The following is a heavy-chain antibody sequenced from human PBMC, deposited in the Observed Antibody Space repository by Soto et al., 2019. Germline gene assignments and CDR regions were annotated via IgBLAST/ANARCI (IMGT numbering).Heavy chain of an antibody. J-gene: IGHJ6*02. CDR2: IIPIFGTA. CDR3: AGDAACSSSQGVYYGMDV. D-gene: IGHD6-6*01. CDR1: GGTFSSYA. V-gene: IGHV1-69*12. Sequence: QVQLVQSGAEVKKPGSSVKVSCKASGGTFSSYAISWVRQAPGQGLEWMGGIIPIFGTANYAQKFQGRVTISADDSTSTAYMELSSLGSADAAVYDCAGDAACSSSQGVYYGMDVWGQGTTVTVSS.